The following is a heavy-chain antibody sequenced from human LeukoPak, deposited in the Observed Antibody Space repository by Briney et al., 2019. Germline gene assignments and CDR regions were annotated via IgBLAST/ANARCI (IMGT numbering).Heavy chain of an antibody. Sequence: GRSLRLSCAASGFTFSSYGMHWVRQAPGKGLEWVAVIWYDGSNKYYADSVKGRFTISRDNSKNTLYLQMNSLRAEDTAVYYCAREDYGGKWGAFDIWGQGTMVTVSS. CDR2: IWYDGSNK. J-gene: IGHJ3*02. CDR3: AREDYGGKWGAFDI. V-gene: IGHV3-33*01. D-gene: IGHD4-23*01. CDR1: GFTFSSYG.